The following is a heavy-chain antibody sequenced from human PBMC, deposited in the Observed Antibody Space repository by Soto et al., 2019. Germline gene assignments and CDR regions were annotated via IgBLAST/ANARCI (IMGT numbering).Heavy chain of an antibody. Sequence: QVQLRQSGPGLVKPSQTLSLACIVIGGSVNTGDNYWSWVRQSPGRGLEWIGYIHYSGNTYYNPALENRVTISVDASKNQFSLRLSSVTAADTAVYYCAREPFDGMDVWGQGTNVTVSS. CDR2: IHYSGNT. CDR3: AREPFDGMDV. V-gene: IGHV4-30-4*01. J-gene: IGHJ6*02. CDR1: GGSVNTGDNY.